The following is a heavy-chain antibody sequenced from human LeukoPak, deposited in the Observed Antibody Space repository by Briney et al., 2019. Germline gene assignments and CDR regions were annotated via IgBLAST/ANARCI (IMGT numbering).Heavy chain of an antibody. D-gene: IGHD1-26*01. J-gene: IGHJ4*02. Sequence: ASVKVSCKASGYTFTAYYMHWVRQAPGQGLEWMGWINPNSGGTNYAQKFQGRVTMTRDTSISTAYMELSRLRSDDTAVYYCARFRWELRGFDYWGQGTLVTVSS. CDR2: INPNSGGT. CDR1: GYTFTAYY. V-gene: IGHV1-2*02. CDR3: ARFRWELRGFDY.